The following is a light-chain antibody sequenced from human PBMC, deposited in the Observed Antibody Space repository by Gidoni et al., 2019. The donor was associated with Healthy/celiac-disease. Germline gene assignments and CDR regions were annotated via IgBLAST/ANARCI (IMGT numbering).Light chain of an antibody. CDR2: DAY. CDR1: QRVGGW. J-gene: IGKJ1*01. CDR3: KPYNSFPCA. V-gene: IGKV1-5*01. Sequence: GDRATITCRASQRVGGWSAWYQQNPGKAPQLLISDAYTLENGVPSRFSGSGPGTEFSLTFSDLQPAEFATYYCKPYNSFPCAFGQGTKVDIK.